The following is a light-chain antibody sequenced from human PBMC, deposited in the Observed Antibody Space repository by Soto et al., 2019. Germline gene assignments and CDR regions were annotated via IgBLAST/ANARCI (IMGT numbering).Light chain of an antibody. Sequence: VLTQSPGTLSLSPGESATLSCRASQTVRNKYLARYKQQPGQAPRLLIYDASNRATGIPARFSGSGSGTDFTLTTSSLEPEDFEVYYCQQRSNWPLTFGGGTKVDIK. V-gene: IGKV3-11*01. CDR2: DAS. CDR3: QQRSNWPLT. J-gene: IGKJ4*01. CDR1: QTVRNKY.